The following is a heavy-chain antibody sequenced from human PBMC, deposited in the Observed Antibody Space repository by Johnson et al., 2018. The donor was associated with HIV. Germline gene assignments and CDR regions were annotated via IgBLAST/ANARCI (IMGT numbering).Heavy chain of an antibody. V-gene: IGHV3-30*14. Sequence: QVQLVESGGGVVQPGRSLRLSCAASGFTFSSYAMHWVRQAPGKGLEWVAVISYDGSNKYYAESVRGRFTISRDNSKNTLFLQMNSLRAEDTAVYYCARVRAAAVSDAFDICGQGTMVTVS. CDR2: ISYDGSNK. D-gene: IGHD6-13*01. CDR1: GFTFSSYA. J-gene: IGHJ3*02. CDR3: ARVRAAAVSDAFDI.